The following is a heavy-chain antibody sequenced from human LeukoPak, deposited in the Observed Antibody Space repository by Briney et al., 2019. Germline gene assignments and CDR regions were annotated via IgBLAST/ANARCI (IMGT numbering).Heavy chain of an antibody. CDR1: GNYW. D-gene: IGHD2/OR15-2a*01. V-gene: IGHV3-74*01. J-gene: IGHJ4*02. Sequence: TGGSLRLPCAASGNYWMHWVRQAPGKGLVWVSHINSDGSWTSYADSVKGRFTIPKDNAKNTVYLQMNNLRAEDTAVYYCVSFYETYWGRGTLVTVSS. CDR2: INSDGSWT. CDR3: VSFYETY.